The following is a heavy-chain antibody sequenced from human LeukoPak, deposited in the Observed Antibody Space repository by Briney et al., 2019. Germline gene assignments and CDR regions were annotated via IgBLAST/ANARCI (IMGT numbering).Heavy chain of an antibody. V-gene: IGHV3-30-3*01. Sequence: GGSLRLSCAASGFTFSDYNMHWARQAPGQGLEWVSLTSNDGSNKYYAVSVKGRFTISRDNTKNTLYLQMNSLRTEDTAVYYCAKDMGYTFGHAFDYWGQGTLVTVSS. CDR1: GFTFSDYN. CDR3: AKDMGYTFGHAFDY. J-gene: IGHJ4*02. CDR2: TSNDGSNK. D-gene: IGHD5-18*01.